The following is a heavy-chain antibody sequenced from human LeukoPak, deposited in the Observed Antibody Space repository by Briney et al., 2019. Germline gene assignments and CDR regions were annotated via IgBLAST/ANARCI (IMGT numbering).Heavy chain of an antibody. Sequence: GRSLRLSCAASGFTFSSYAMHWVRQAPGKGLEWVAAISDDGNNAYYSDSAKGRLTISRDNSNNTLYLQMNSLRAEDTAVYFCAKQSNNHYYQKASDYWGQGTLVTVSS. CDR2: ISDDGNNA. V-gene: IGHV3-30-3*01. CDR1: GFTFSSYA. CDR3: AKQSNNHYYQKASDY. J-gene: IGHJ4*02. D-gene: IGHD1-26*01.